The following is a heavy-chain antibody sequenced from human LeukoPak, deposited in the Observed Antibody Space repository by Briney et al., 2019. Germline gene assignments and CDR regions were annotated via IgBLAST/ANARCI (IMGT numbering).Heavy chain of an antibody. Sequence: SETLSLTCTVPGGSISSYYWSWIRQPAGKGLEWIGRIYTSGSTNYNPSLKSRVTMSVDTSKNQFSLKLSSVTAADTAVYYCARGGYYYDSSGYHWFDPWGQGTLVTVSS. J-gene: IGHJ5*02. V-gene: IGHV4-4*07. CDR3: ARGGYYYDSSGYHWFDP. D-gene: IGHD3-22*01. CDR1: GGSISSYY. CDR2: IYTSGST.